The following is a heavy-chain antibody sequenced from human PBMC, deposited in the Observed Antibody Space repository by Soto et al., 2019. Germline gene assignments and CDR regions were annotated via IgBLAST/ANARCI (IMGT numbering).Heavy chain of an antibody. J-gene: IGHJ4*02. D-gene: IGHD3-9*01. V-gene: IGHV3-30*18. CDR1: GFTFSSYG. CDR3: AKAYDVLYYFDY. CDR2: ISYDGSNK. Sequence: GGSLRLSCAASGFTFSSYGMHWVRQAPGKGLEWVAVISYDGSNKYYADSVKGRFTISRDNSKNTLYLQMNSLRAEDTAVYYCAKAYDVLYYFDYWGQGTLVTVSS.